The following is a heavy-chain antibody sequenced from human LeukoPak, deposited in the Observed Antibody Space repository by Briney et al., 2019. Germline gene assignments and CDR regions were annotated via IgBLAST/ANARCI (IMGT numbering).Heavy chain of an antibody. CDR3: ARDPYWTIFGVVTYDAFDI. CDR1: GFTFSSYS. J-gene: IGHJ3*02. D-gene: IGHD3-3*01. Sequence: PGGSLRLSCAASGFTFSSYSMNWVRQAPGKGLEWVSYISSSSSTIYYADSVKGRFTISRDNAKNSLYLQTNSLRAEDTAVYYCARDPYWTIFGVVTYDAFDIWGQGTMVTVSS. CDR2: ISSSSSTI. V-gene: IGHV3-48*01.